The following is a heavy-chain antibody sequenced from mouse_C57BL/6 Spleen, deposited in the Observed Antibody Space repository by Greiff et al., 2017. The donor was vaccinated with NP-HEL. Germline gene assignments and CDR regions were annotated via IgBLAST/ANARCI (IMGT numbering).Heavy chain of an antibody. J-gene: IGHJ4*01. D-gene: IGHD2-4*01. CDR2: INYDGSST. V-gene: IGHV5-16*01. CDR3: AREEAYYDYDGSYYYAMDY. Sequence: EVKVVESEGGLVQPGSSMKLSCTASGFTFSDYYMAWVRQVPEKGLEWVANINYDGSSTYYLDSLKSRFIISRDNAKNILYLQMSSLKSEDTATYYCAREEAYYDYDGSYYYAMDYWGQGTSVTVSS. CDR1: GFTFSDYY.